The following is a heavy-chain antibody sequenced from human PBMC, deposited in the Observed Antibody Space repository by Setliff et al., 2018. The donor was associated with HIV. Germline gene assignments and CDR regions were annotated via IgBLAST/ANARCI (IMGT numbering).Heavy chain of an antibody. CDR3: ATRPRIAARPFDY. J-gene: IGHJ4*02. Sequence: PSETLSLTCSVSGVSVGSGDYYWHWIRQHPEKALEWIGYIFHSGDTYYNPSLKSRISMSVDTSKNQFSLELTSLTAADPAVYYCATRPRIAARPFDYWGQGMLVTVSS. D-gene: IGHD6-6*01. V-gene: IGHV4-31*03. CDR1: GVSVGSGDYY. CDR2: IFHSGDT.